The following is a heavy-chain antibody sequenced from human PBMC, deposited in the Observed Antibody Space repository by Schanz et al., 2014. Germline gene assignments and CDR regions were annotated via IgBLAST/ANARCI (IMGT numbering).Heavy chain of an antibody. J-gene: IGHJ3*02. CDR3: ARVGGTKYDFWHGVPPTVMHDGFDI. CDR2: MYINSGST. Sequence: EVQLVESGGGLIQPGGSLRLSCAVSGFTVNTNYMSWVRQAPGKGLEWISSMYINSGSTQYADSVKGRFIISRDSSKNTIFKKTNSLRTEDPAVFYCARVGGTKYDFWHGVPPTVMHDGFDIWGQGTMVTVS. CDR1: GFTVNTNY. D-gene: IGHD3-3*01. V-gene: IGHV3-53*01.